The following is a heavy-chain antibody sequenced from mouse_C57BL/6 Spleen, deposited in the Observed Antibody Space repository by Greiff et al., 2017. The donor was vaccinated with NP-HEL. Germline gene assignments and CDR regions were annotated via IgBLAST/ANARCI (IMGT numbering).Heavy chain of an antibody. CDR1: GFTFSSYG. J-gene: IGHJ3*01. D-gene: IGHD2-4*01. Sequence: EVMLVESGGDLVKPGGSLKLSCAASGFTFSSYGMSWVRQTPDKRLEWVATISSGGSYTYYLDSVKGRFTISRDNAKNTLYLQMSSLKSEDTAMYYCARHENDYDGFAYWGQGTLVTVSA. CDR3: ARHENDYDGFAY. CDR2: ISSGGSYT. V-gene: IGHV5-6*01.